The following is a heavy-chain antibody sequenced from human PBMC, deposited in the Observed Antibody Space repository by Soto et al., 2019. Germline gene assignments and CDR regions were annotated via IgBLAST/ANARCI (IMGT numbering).Heavy chain of an antibody. V-gene: IGHV1-3*01. Sequence: GASVKVSCKASGYTFTSYAMHWVRQAPGQRLEWMGWINAGNGNTKYSQKLQGRVTITRDTSASTAYMELSSLRSEDTAVYYCARVGAAAGPYYFDYWGQGTLVTVSS. CDR1: GYTFTSYA. CDR3: ARVGAAAGPYYFDY. CDR2: INAGNGNT. D-gene: IGHD6-13*01. J-gene: IGHJ4*02.